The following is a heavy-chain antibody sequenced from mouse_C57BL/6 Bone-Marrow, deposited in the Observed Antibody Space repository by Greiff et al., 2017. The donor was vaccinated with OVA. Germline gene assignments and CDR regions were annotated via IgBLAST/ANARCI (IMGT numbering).Heavy chain of an antibody. J-gene: IGHJ2*01. D-gene: IGHD1-1*01. Sequence: DVMLVASGGGLVQPKGSLKLSCAASGFTFNTYAMHWVRQAPGKGLEWVARIRSKSSNYATYYADSVKDRFTISRDDSQIMLYLQMNNLKTEDTAMYYCVRECLITRVVAKGYYFDYWGQGTTLTVSS. CDR1: GFTFNTYA. CDR3: VRECLITRVVAKGYYFDY. V-gene: IGHV10-3*01. CDR2: IRSKSSNYAT.